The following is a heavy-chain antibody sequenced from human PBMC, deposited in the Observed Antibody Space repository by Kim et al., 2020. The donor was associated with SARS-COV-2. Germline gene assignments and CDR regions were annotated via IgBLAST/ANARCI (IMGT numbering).Heavy chain of an antibody. CDR3: ARSGDGTYLQGAYYSGLGV. D-gene: IGHD3-16*02. CDR1: GFRFDDYA. CDR2: ISWNGDNR. V-gene: IGHV3-9*01. J-gene: IGHJ6*02. Sequence: GGSLRLSCAASGFRFDDYALHWVRQPPGKGLEWVSGISWNGDNRGYADSVMGRFTISRDNAKNSLYLQMNELRPDDTALYYCARSGDGTYLQGAYYSGLGVWGQGTTVTVSS.